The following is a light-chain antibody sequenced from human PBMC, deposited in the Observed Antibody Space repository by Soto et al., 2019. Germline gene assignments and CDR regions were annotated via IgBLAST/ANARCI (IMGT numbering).Light chain of an antibody. CDR2: DNN. Sequence: QSVLTQPPSVSGAPGQRVTISCTGSSSNIGAGYDVHWYQQVPGTAPKVLIYDNNNRPSGVPDRFSGSKSGTSASLAITGLQAEDEADYYCHSYDVSLSCPVFGGGTKLTVL. CDR1: SSNIGAGYD. V-gene: IGLV1-40*01. J-gene: IGLJ2*01. CDR3: HSYDVSLSCPV.